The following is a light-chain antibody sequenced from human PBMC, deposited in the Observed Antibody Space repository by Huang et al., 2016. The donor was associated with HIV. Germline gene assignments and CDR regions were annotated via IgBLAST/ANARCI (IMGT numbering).Light chain of an antibody. CDR1: QPIASD. J-gene: IGKJ4*01. Sequence: EIVLTQSPATLSVTPGEGVTLSCRASQPIASDLAWYQHRLGQSPKLLIYGASTRATGIPPRFSGSGSGSDFTLSITDLQCEDFGLYCCQQYHSWSPLTFGGGTKVEIK. CDR3: QQYHSWSPLT. CDR2: GAS. V-gene: IGKV3-15*01.